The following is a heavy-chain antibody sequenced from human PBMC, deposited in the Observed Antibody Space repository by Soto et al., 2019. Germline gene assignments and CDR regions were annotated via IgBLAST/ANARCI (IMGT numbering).Heavy chain of an antibody. J-gene: IGHJ6*02. D-gene: IGHD3-10*01. V-gene: IGHV4-30-2*03. CDR3: ARHSWPRGLVRYYGMDV. Sequence: TLYLTCAVSGASFGSGGYWWSWVRQPPGKGLDWIGQIYHTGNTQYNPSLRSRVTISVDTSKNQLSLTVTSVTAADSAVYYCARHSWPRGLVRYYGMDVWGPGTTVTVSS. CDR2: IYHTGNT. CDR1: GASFGSGGYW.